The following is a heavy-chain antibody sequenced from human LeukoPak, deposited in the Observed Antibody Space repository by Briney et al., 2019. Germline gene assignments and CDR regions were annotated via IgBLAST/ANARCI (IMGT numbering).Heavy chain of an antibody. Sequence: GGSLRLSCAASGFTFSSYAMSWVRQAPGKGLEWVSAISGSGGSTYYADSVKGRFTISRDNSKNTLYLQMNSLRAEDTAVYYCAKRDIVVVPAAIVGWFDRWGQGTLVTVSS. CDR2: ISGSGGST. D-gene: IGHD2-2*01. J-gene: IGHJ5*02. CDR1: GFTFSSYA. V-gene: IGHV3-23*01. CDR3: AKRDIVVVPAAIVGWFDR.